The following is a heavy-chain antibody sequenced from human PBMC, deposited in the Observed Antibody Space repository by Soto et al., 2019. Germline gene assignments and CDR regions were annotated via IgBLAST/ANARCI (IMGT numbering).Heavy chain of an antibody. CDR2: IYYSGST. V-gene: IGHV4-59*01. J-gene: IGHJ6*03. CDR3: ASTTRTYYYYYMDV. CDR1: GGSISSYY. D-gene: IGHD4-4*01. Sequence: SETLSLTCTVPGGSISSYYWSWIRQPPGKGLEWIGYIYYSGSTNYNPSLKSRVTISVDTSKNQFSLKLSSVTAADTAVYYCASTTRTYYYYYMDVWGKGTTVTVSS.